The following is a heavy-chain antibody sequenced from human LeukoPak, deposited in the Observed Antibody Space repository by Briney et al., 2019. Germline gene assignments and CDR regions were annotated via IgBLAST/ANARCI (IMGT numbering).Heavy chain of an antibody. CDR2: IYSGGST. V-gene: IGHV3-66*02. J-gene: IGHJ4*02. Sequence: GGSLRLSCAASGFTVSSNYMSWVRQAPGKGLEWVSVIYSGGSTYYADSVKGRFNISRDNSKNTLYLQMNSLRAEDTAVYYCARDYYDSSGAGSLWGQGTLVTVSS. D-gene: IGHD3-22*01. CDR1: GFTVSSNY. CDR3: ARDYYDSSGAGSL.